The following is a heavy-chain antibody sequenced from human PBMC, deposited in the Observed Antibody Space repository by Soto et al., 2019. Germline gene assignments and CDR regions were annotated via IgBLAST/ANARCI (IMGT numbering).Heavy chain of an antibody. CDR1: GFTFSRYN. V-gene: IGHV3-48*01. J-gene: IGHJ4*02. Sequence: PGGSLRLSCAASGFTFSRYNMNWVRQAPGKGLEWVSYISSSSNTKDYADSVKGRFTISRDNSKNTLYLQMNSLRAEDTAVYYCARDYYDSSGYYRGYDYWGQGTLVTVSS. CDR3: ARDYYDSSGYYRGYDY. D-gene: IGHD3-22*01. CDR2: ISSSSNTK.